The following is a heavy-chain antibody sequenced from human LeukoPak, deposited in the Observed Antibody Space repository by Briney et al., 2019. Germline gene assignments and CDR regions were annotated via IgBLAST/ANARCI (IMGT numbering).Heavy chain of an antibody. CDR1: GYTFTSYG. D-gene: IGHD3-22*01. V-gene: IGHV1-18*01. J-gene: IGHJ4*02. Sequence: ASVKVSCKASGYTFTSYGISWMRQAPGQGLEWMGWISAYNGNTNYAQKLQGRVTMTTDTSTSTAYMELRSLRSDDTAVYYCARGLGKAYYYDSSDAGLDYWGQGTLVTVPS. CDR3: ARGLGKAYYYDSSDAGLDY. CDR2: ISAYNGNT.